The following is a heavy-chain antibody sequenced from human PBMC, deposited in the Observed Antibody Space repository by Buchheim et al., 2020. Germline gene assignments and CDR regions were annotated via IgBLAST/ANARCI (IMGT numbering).Heavy chain of an antibody. CDR1: GFTFGYYA. V-gene: IGHV3-49*04. J-gene: IGHJ6*02. Sequence: EVQLVESGGGLVQPGRSLRLSCRASGFTFGYYAMSWVRQAPGKGLEWVTFIKTEAYGGTAEYAASVKDRFTISRDDSTSIAYLQMNSLKTEDTGIYYCSRVGSTNDFLSGSHPRSHYYAMDVWGQGTT. CDR3: SRVGSTNDFLSGSHPRSHYYAMDV. D-gene: IGHD3-3*01. CDR2: IKTEAYGGTA.